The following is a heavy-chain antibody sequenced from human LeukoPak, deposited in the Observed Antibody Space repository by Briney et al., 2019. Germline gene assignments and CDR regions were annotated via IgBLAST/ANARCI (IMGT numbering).Heavy chain of an antibody. CDR3: ARVLGRKDWCDP. CDR2: MNPNSGNT. D-gene: IGHD1-14*01. CDR1: GYSFILYG. Sequence: ASVKVSCKTSGYSFILYGISWVRQATGQGLEWMGWMNPNSGNTGYAQKFQGRVTITRNTSISTAYMELSTLKSEDTRLYYCARVLGRKDWCDPWGQGTLVTVSS. V-gene: IGHV1-8*03. J-gene: IGHJ5*02.